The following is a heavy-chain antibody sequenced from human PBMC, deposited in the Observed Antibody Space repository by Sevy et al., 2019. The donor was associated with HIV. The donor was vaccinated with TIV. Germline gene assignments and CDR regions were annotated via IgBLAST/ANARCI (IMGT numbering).Heavy chain of an antibody. V-gene: IGHV5-51*01. Sequence: GESLKISCKGSGYSFSSYWIGWVRQMPGKGLEWMGFIYPGDSDTRYSPSFQGQVTIPADKSINTAFLQWSSLEASDTAVYYCARPAYSGTYTPVHWGQGTLVTVSS. CDR1: GYSFSSYW. J-gene: IGHJ4*02. CDR3: ARPAYSGTYTPVH. CDR2: IYPGDSDT. D-gene: IGHD1-26*01.